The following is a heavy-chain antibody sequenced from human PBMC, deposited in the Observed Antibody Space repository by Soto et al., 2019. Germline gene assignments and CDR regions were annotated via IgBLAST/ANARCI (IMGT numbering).Heavy chain of an antibody. V-gene: IGHV1-3*05. CDR1: GYTFSRYA. CDR2: IDAGNGKT. Sequence: QVLLVQSGAEEKKPGASVKVSCKASGYTFSRYAIHWVRQAPGQSLEWMGGIDAGNGKTKYSQKFQDRATITRDTSATMAYMEGISLRDEDTGVYYCARGRWISGGYYFDFWGQGTLVTV. J-gene: IGHJ4*02. D-gene: IGHD3-10*01. CDR3: ARGRWISGGYYFDF.